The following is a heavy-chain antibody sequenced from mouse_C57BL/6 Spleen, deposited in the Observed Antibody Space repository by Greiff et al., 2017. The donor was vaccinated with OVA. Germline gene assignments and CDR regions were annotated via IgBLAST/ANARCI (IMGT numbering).Heavy chain of an antibody. Sequence: QVQLQQPGAELVKPGASVKLSCKASGYTFTSYWMQWVKQRPGQGLEWIGEIDPSDSYTNYNQKFKGKATLTVDTSSSTAYMQLSSLTSEDSAVYYCARGWLLLDYWGQGTTLTVSS. CDR3: ARGWLLLDY. V-gene: IGHV1-50*01. CDR1: GYTFTSYW. D-gene: IGHD2-3*01. J-gene: IGHJ2*01. CDR2: IDPSDSYT.